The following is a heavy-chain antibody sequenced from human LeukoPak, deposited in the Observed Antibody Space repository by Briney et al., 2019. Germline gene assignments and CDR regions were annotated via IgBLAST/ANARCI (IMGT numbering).Heavy chain of an antibody. J-gene: IGHJ5*02. CDR3: ARMVRGEYEGWFDP. CDR2: ISSSGSTI. CDR1: GFTFSDYY. D-gene: IGHD3-10*01. V-gene: IGHV3-11*01. Sequence: KPGGSLRLSCAASGFTFSDYYMSWIRQAPGKGLEWVSYISSSGSTIYYADSVKGRFTISRDNAKSSLYLQMNSLRAEDTAVYYCARMVRGEYEGWFDPWGQGTLVTISS.